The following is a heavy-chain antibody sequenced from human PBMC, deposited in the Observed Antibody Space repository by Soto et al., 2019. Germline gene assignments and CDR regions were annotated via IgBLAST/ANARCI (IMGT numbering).Heavy chain of an antibody. J-gene: IGHJ6*02. V-gene: IGHV1-46*01. Sequence: ASVKVSCKASGYTFTSYYMHWVRQAPGQGLEWMGIINPSGGSTSYAQKFQDRVTMTRDTSTSTVYMELSSLRSEDTAVYYCARVGIAAAGTDNYYYYYGMDVWGQGTTVTVSS. CDR1: GYTFTSYY. D-gene: IGHD6-13*01. CDR3: ARVGIAAAGTDNYYYYYGMDV. CDR2: INPSGGST.